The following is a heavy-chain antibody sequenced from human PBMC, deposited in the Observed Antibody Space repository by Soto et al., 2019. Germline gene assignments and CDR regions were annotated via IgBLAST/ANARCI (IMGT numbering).Heavy chain of an antibody. CDR1: GFTFSSYA. J-gene: IGHJ6*02. Sequence: GGSLRLSCAASGFTFSSYAMHWVRQAPGKGLEWVAVISYDGSNKYYADSVKGRFTISRDNSKNTLYLQMNSLRAEDTAVYYCARDREGSSPRPSYLRNYYYYGMDVWGQGTTVTVSS. CDR2: ISYDGSNK. D-gene: IGHD3-10*01. V-gene: IGHV3-30-3*01. CDR3: ARDREGSSPRPSYLRNYYYYGMDV.